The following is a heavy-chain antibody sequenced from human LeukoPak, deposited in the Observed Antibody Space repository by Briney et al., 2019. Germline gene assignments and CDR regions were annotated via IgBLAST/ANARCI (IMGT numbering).Heavy chain of an antibody. CDR3: ARVPGYSSSWSGFDL. V-gene: IGHV3-21*01. CDR2: ISSSSSYI. D-gene: IGHD6-13*01. J-gene: IGHJ3*01. CDR1: GFTFSSFE. Sequence: GGSLILSCAASGFTFSSFEINWVRQAPGKGLEWVSCISSSSSYIYYANSVKGRFTISRDNAKDSLYLQMNSLRAEDTGVYYCARVPGYSSSWSGFDLWGQGTMVTVSS.